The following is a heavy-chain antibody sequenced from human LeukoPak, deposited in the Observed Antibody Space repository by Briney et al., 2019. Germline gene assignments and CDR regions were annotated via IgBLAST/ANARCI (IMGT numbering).Heavy chain of an antibody. J-gene: IGHJ4*02. CDR1: GGSISSSSYY. V-gene: IGHV4-39*01. Sequence: SETLSLTCTVSGGSISSSSYYWVWIRQPPGRGLEWIGHIYYSGSTYYNPSLKSRVTISVDTSKNQFSLKLSSVTAADTAVYYCARHVVYRYDYWGQGILVTVSS. CDR3: ARHVVYRYDY. D-gene: IGHD1-14*01. CDR2: IYYSGST.